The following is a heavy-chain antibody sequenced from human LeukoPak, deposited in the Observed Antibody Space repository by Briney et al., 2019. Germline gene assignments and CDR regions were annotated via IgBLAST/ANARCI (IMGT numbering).Heavy chain of an antibody. V-gene: IGHV3-53*01. Sequence: PGGSLRLSCAASGFTVSSNYMSWVRQAPGKGLEWVSVIYSGGSTYYADSVKGRLTISRDNSKNTLYLQMNSLRAEDTAVYYCARGARYQLLTDAFDIWGQGTMVTVSS. CDR1: GFTVSSNY. CDR2: IYSGGST. J-gene: IGHJ3*02. CDR3: ARGARYQLLTDAFDI. D-gene: IGHD2-2*01.